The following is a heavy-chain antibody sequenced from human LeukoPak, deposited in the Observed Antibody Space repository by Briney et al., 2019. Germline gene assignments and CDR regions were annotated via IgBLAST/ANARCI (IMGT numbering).Heavy chain of an antibody. Sequence: ASVKVSCKASGYTFTSYGIRWVRQAPGQGLAWMGWISAYNGNTNYAQKLQGRVTMTTDTSTSTAYMELRSLRSDDTAVYYCARVGDYDILTGYYMGEISWFDPWGQGTLVTVSS. CDR1: GYTFTSYG. J-gene: IGHJ5*02. D-gene: IGHD3-9*01. V-gene: IGHV1-18*01. CDR3: ARVGDYDILTGYYMGEISWFDP. CDR2: ISAYNGNT.